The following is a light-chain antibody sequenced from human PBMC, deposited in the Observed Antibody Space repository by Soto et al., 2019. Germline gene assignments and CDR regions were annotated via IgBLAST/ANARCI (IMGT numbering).Light chain of an antibody. CDR1: QSVSNNY. J-gene: IGKJ1*01. Sequence: IVLTQYPGTLSLSPGERGTLSCRASQSVSNNYLAWYTPKPGQAPRILIYGASNRATGIPDRFSDSGSGTDFTLTISRLEPEEFAVDDCQQYGSSGTFGQGTKVDIK. CDR3: QQYGSSGT. V-gene: IGKV3-20*01. CDR2: GAS.